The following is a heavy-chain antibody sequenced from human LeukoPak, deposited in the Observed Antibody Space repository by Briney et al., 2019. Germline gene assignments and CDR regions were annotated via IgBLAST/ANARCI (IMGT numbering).Heavy chain of an antibody. D-gene: IGHD3-10*01. V-gene: IGHV4-30-4*01. CDR2: IYYSGST. CDR3: ASTNKYYGSGSRHRIYDY. J-gene: IGHJ4*02. CDR1: GGSISSGDYY. Sequence: SQTLSLTCTVSGGSISSGDYYWSWIRQPPGKGLERIGYIYYSGSTYYNPSLKSRVTISVDTSKNQFSLKLSSVTAADTAVYYCASTNKYYGSGSRHRIYDYWAREPWSPSPQ.